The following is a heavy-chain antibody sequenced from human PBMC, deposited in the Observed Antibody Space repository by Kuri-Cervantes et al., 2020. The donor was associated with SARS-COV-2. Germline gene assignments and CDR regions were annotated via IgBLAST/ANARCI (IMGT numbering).Heavy chain of an antibody. D-gene: IGHD3-16*01. V-gene: IGHV4-39*07. CDR1: GGSISSGGYY. Sequence: SETLSLTCTVSGGSISSGGYYWSWIRQPPGKGLEWIGEINHSGSTNYNPSLKSRVTISVDTSKNQFSLKLSSVTAADTAVYYCAGFLKGIVGGKKYYFDYWGQGTLVTVSS. CDR2: INHSGST. J-gene: IGHJ4*02. CDR3: AGFLKGIVGGKKYYFDY.